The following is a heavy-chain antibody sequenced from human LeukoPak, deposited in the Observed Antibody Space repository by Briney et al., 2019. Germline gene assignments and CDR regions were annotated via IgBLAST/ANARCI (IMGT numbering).Heavy chain of an antibody. D-gene: IGHD1-26*01. J-gene: IGHJ4*02. Sequence: NPSETLSLTCTVSGGSISSSSYYWGWIRQPPGKRLEWIGSIYYSGGTYYNPSLKSRVTISVDTSKNQFSLKLSSVTAADTAVYYCARVSGSYPDYWGQGTLVTVSS. CDR3: ARVSGSYPDY. CDR2: IYYSGGT. V-gene: IGHV4-39*07. CDR1: GGSISSSSYY.